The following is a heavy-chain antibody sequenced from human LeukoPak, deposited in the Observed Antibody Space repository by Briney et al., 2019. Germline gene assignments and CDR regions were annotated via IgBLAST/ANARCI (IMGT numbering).Heavy chain of an antibody. D-gene: IGHD6-13*01. V-gene: IGHV4-34*01. J-gene: IGHJ5*02. CDR3: ARYSRTVGWFDP. CDR2: INHSGST. CDR1: GGSFSGYY. Sequence: SETLSLTCAVYGGSFSGYYWSWIRQPPGKGLEWIGEINHSGSTNYNPSLKSRVTISVDTSKNQFSLKLSSVTAADTALYFCARYSRTVGWFDPWGQGSLVTVSS.